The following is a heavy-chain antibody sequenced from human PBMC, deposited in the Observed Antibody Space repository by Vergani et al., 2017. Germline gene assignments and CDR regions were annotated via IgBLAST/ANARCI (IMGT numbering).Heavy chain of an antibody. V-gene: IGHV3-23*01. D-gene: IGHD1-26*01. CDR2: ISGSGGST. Sequence: EVQLLESGGGLVQPGGSLRLSCAASGFTFSSYAMSWVRQAPGKGLEWVSVISGSGGSTYYADTVKGRFTISRDNSKNTLYLKMNNLRAEDTAVYSCAINYRARGYCFDYWGQGTLVTVSS. J-gene: IGHJ4*02. CDR3: AINYRARGYCFDY. CDR1: GFTFSSYA.